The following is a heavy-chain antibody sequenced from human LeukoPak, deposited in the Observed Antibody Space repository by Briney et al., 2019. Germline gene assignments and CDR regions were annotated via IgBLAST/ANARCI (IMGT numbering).Heavy chain of an antibody. CDR3: ATAYESNELLYSYYFDY. V-gene: IGHV1-24*01. J-gene: IGHJ4*02. CDR2: FHPVGGET. Sequence: GASVKVSCQVSGYTLIELFMHWVRQAPGKGGEWMGGFHPVGGETIYAQKFQGRVTMTEDTSTDTAYIELSSLRSEDTAVYYCATAYESNELLYSYYFDYWGQGTLVTVSS. CDR1: GYTLIELF. D-gene: IGHD2-2*02.